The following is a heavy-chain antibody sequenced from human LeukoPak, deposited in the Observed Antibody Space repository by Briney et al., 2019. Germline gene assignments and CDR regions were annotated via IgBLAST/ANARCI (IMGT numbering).Heavy chain of an antibody. D-gene: IGHD4-17*01. CDR1: GGSFSGYY. J-gene: IGHJ5*02. CDR3: ARGMTTVTTTRYWFDP. V-gene: IGHV4-34*01. CDR2: INHSGST. Sequence: SETLSLTCAVYGGSFSGYYWSWIRQPPGKGLEWIGEINHSGSTNYNPSLKSRVTISVDTSKNQFSLKLSSVTAADTAVYYCARGMTTVTTTRYWFDPWGQGTLVTVSS.